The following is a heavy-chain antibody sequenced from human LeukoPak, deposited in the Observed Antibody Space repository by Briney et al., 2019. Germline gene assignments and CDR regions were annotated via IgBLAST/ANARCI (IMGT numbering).Heavy chain of an antibody. Sequence: SETLSLTXTVSGGSISSYYWSWIGQPPGKGLEWIGYIYYSGSTNYNPSLKSRVTISVDTSKNQFSLKLSSVTAADTAVYHCASWGSSAFDYCGQGTLVTVSS. J-gene: IGHJ4*02. V-gene: IGHV4-59*01. CDR2: IYYSGST. D-gene: IGHD3-16*01. CDR1: GGSISSYY. CDR3: ASWGSSAFDY.